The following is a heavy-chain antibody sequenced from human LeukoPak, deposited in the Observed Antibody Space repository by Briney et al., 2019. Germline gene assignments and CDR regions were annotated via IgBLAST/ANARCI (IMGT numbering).Heavy chain of an antibody. D-gene: IGHD3-16*01. V-gene: IGHV3-30*03. J-gene: IGHJ5*02. CDR3: AREELGSSLGFDP. CDR2: ISFDGSNK. CDR1: GFTFSSYG. Sequence: GGSLRLSCAASGFTFSSYGMHWVRQAPGKGLEWVAVISFDGSNKYYADSVKGRFTISRDNSKNTLYLQMNSLRAEDTAVYYCAREELGSSLGFDPWGQGTLVTVSS.